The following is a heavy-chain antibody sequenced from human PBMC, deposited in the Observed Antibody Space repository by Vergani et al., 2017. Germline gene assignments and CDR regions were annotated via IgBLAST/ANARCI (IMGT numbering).Heavy chain of an antibody. CDR3: ARDHLGYCSSTSCYGNNWFDP. J-gene: IGHJ5*02. CDR2: IIPILGIA. D-gene: IGHD2-2*01. CDR1: GGTFSSYT. V-gene: IGHV1-69*08. Sequence: QVQLVQSGAEVKKPGSSVKVSCKASGGTFSSYTISWVRQAPGQGLEWMGRIIPILGIANYAQKFQGRVTITADKSTSTAYMELSSLRSEDTAVYYCARDHLGYCSSTSCYGNNWFDPWGQGTLVTVSS.